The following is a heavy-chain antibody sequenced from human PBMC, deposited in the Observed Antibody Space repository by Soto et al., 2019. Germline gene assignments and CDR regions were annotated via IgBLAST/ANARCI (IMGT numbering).Heavy chain of an antibody. D-gene: IGHD3-10*01. V-gene: IGHV1-2*02. Sequence: ASVKVSCKASGYTFTGYYMHWVRQAPGQGLEWMGWINPNSGGTNYAQKFQGRVTMTRDTSISTAYMELSRLRSDDTAVYYCARGRASGSYYLLDYWRQGTLVTVSS. J-gene: IGHJ4*02. CDR3: ARGRASGSYYLLDY. CDR2: INPNSGGT. CDR1: GYTFTGYY.